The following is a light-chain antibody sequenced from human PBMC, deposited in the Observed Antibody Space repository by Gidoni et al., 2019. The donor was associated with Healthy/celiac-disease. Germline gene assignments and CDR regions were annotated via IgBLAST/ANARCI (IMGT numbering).Light chain of an antibody. CDR2: EVS. CDR3: SSYTSSSTLV. CDR1: SSDVGSYNR. J-gene: IGLJ1*01. Sequence: QSALTQPPSVSGSPGQSVTISCTGTSSDVGSYNRVSWYQQPPGTAPKLMIYEVSNRPSGVPDRFSGSKSGNTASLTISGLQAEDEADYYSSSYTSSSTLVFGTGTKVTV. V-gene: IGLV2-18*02.